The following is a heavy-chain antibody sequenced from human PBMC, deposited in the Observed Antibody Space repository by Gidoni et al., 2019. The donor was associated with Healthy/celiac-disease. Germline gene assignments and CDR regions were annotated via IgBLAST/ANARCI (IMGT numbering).Heavy chain of an antibody. J-gene: IGHJ5*02. V-gene: IGHV4-30-2*01. Sequence: QLQLQESGSGLVKPSQTLSLTCAVSGGSISSGGYSWSWIRQPPGKGLEWIGYIYHSGSTYYNPSLKSRVTISVDRSKNQFSLKLSSVTAADTAVYYCARDLGYCSSTSCYTPPGWFDPWGQGTLVTVSS. CDR3: ARDLGYCSSTSCYTPPGWFDP. CDR1: GGSISSGGYS. D-gene: IGHD2-2*02. CDR2: IYHSGST.